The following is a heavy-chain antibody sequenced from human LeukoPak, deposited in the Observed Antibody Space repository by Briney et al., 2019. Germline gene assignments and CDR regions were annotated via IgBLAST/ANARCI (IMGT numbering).Heavy chain of an antibody. CDR1: GYTFTSYG. J-gene: IGHJ3*02. D-gene: IGHD2-21*02. CDR3: TEGDLSDAFDI. Sequence: ASVKVSCKASGYTFTSYGISWVRQAPGQGLEWMGWSSGYNGNTNYAQKLQGRVTMTTDTSTSTAYMELRSLRSDDTAVYYCTEGDLSDAFDIWGQGTMVTVSS. CDR2: SSGYNGNT. V-gene: IGHV1-18*01.